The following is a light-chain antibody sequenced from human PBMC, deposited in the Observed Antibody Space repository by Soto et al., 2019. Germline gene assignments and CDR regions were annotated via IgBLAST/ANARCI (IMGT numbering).Light chain of an antibody. CDR3: QHYHNWPHT. J-gene: IGKJ2*01. Sequence: EIVMTQSPATLSVSPGERAALSCRASQSFSSHLAWYQQKPGQAPRLLIYDATSRATGIPARFSGSGSGTEFTLTISRLQSEDFAVYYCQHYHNWPHTFGQGTKLAIK. CDR2: DAT. CDR1: QSFSSH. V-gene: IGKV3-15*01.